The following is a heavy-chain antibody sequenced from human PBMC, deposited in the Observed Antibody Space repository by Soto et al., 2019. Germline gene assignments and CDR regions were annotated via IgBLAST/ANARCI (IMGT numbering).Heavy chain of an antibody. CDR3: ARGRYSRGWYPGYFDL. Sequence: GQGLEWMGWRNTNSSNTGYAQKFQGRVTMTRNTSISTAYMELSSLRSEDTAVYYCARGRYSRGWYPGYFDLWGRGTLVTVSS. CDR2: RNTNSSNT. D-gene: IGHD6-19*01. V-gene: IGHV1-8*01. J-gene: IGHJ2*01.